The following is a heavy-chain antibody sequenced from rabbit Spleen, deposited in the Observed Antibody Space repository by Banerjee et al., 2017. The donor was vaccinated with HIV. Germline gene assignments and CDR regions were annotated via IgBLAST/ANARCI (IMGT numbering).Heavy chain of an antibody. V-gene: IGHV1S45*01. Sequence: QEHLKESGGGLVQPGGSLKLSCTASGFTLSSYYMNWVRQAPGKGLEWIACIDAGSSGFTYHASWAKGRFTISKTSSTTVTLRMTGLTAADTATYFCARGQKNYDDMDLWGPGTLVPVS. CDR2: IDAGSSGFT. J-gene: IGHJ6*01. CDR1: GFTLSSYYM. CDR3: ARGQKNYDDMDL.